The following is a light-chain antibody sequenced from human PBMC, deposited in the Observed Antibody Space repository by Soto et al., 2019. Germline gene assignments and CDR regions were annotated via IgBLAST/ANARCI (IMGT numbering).Light chain of an antibody. V-gene: IGKV3-20*01. CDR2: GAS. Sequence: ESVFTHSPPILYLSPGERATLSCRASQSVSSNLAWYQQKPGQAPRLLIYGASNRATGIPDRFSGSGAGTDFTLTISRLESEDFAVYYCQQYGRSPLTSGGGTKVAI. CDR1: QSVSSN. CDR3: QQYGRSPLT. J-gene: IGKJ4*01.